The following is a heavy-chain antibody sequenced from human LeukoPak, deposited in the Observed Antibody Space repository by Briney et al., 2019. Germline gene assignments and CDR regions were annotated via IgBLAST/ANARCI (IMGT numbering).Heavy chain of an antibody. D-gene: IGHD2-21*01. CDR2: IYYSGST. CDR3: ARGVVIAPQTFDY. V-gene: IGHV4-59*01. Sequence: SETLSLTCTVSGDSISSYYWSWIRQPPGKGLEWIGYIYYSGSTNYNPSLKSRVTISVDTSKNQFSLKLSSVTAADTAVYYCARGVVIAPQTFDYWGQGTLVTVSS. J-gene: IGHJ4*02. CDR1: GDSISSYY.